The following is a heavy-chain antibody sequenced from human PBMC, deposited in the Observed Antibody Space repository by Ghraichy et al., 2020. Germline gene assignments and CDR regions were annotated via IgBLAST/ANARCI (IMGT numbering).Heavy chain of an antibody. CDR1: GYTFISYY. CDR3: ARVITAGYCSGGTCYANFDN. CDR2: INPNGGST. V-gene: IGHV1-46*01. J-gene: IGHJ4*02. Sequence: ASVKVSCKTSGYTFISYYIHWVRQAPGQGLEWMGIINPNGGSTSYAQKFQGRVTMTRDTSTSTVYMELSSLTSEDTAVYYCARVITAGYCSGGTCYANFDNWGQGPQVTVSP. D-gene: IGHD2-15*01.